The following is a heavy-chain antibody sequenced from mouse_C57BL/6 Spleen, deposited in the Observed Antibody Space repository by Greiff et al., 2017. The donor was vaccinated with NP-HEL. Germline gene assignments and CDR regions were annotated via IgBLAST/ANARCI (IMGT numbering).Heavy chain of an antibody. CDR1: GYSFTDYN. Sequence: EVQLQQSGPELVKPGASVKISCKASGYSFTDYNMNWVKQSNGKSLEWIGVINPNYGTTSYNQKFKGKATLTVDQSSSTAYMQLNSLTSEDSAVYYWARGTYYDDSAWFAYWGQGTLVTVSA. J-gene: IGHJ3*01. CDR3: ARGTYYDDSAWFAY. V-gene: IGHV1-39*01. D-gene: IGHD2-13*01. CDR2: INPNYGTT.